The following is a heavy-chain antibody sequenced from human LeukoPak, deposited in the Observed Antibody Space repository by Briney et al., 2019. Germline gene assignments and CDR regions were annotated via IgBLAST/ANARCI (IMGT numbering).Heavy chain of an antibody. CDR1: GFTFSSYA. CDR3: ARDEGDFWSGNYYYYMDV. J-gene: IGHJ6*03. CDR2: ISYDGSNK. V-gene: IGHV3-30-3*01. Sequence: GGSLRLSCAASGFTFSSYAMHWVRQAPGKGLEWVAVISYDGSNKYYADSVKGRFTISRDNAKNSLYLQMNSLRAEDTAVYYCARDEGDFWSGNYYYYMDVWGKGTTVTVSS. D-gene: IGHD3-3*01.